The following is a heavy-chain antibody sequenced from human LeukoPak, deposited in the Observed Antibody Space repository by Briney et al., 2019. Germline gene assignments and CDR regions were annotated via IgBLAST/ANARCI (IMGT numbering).Heavy chain of an antibody. V-gene: IGHV3-23*01. CDR2: ISGSGGST. J-gene: IGHJ4*02. CDR3: AKMIDLPALWSY. CDR1: GFTFSSYA. Sequence: PGGSLRLSCAASGFTFSSYAVSWVRQAPGKGLEWVSAISGSGGSTYYADSVKGRFTISRDSSKNALYLQMNSLRAEDTAVYYCAKMIDLPALWSYWGQGTLVTVSS. D-gene: IGHD3-22*01.